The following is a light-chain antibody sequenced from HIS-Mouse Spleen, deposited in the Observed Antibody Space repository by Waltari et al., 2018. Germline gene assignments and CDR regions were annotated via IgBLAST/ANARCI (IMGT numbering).Light chain of an antibody. CDR1: SSDVGGYNY. J-gene: IGLJ2*01. V-gene: IGLV2-14*03. CDR3: SSYTSSSFNVV. CDR2: DVS. Sequence: QSALTQPASVSGSPGQSITIPCPGTSSDVGGYNYVSWYQQHPGKAPKLMIYDVSTRPSGVSNRFSGSKSGNTASLTISGLQAEDEADYYCSSYTSSSFNVVFGGGTKLTVL.